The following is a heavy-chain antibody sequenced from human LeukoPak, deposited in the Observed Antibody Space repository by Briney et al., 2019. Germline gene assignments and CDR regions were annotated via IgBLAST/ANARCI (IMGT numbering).Heavy chain of an antibody. J-gene: IGHJ3*02. D-gene: IGHD3-16*01. V-gene: IGHV4-34*01. CDR2: INHSGST. Sequence: SETLSLTCAVYGGSFSGYYWSWIRQPPGKGLEWIGEINHSGSTNYNPSLKSRVTISVDTSKNQFSLKLSSVTAADTAVYYCARGYDTRYYDYVWGSPGRDAFDIWGQGTMVTVSS. CDR3: ARGYDTRYYDYVWGSPGRDAFDI. CDR1: GGSFSGYY.